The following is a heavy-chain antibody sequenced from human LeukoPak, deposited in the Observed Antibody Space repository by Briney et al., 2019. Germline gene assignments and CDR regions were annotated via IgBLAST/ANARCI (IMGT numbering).Heavy chain of an antibody. J-gene: IGHJ6*03. V-gene: IGHV3-49*04. CDR1: GFTFGDYA. Sequence: GGSLRLACTASGFTFGDYAMSWVRQAPGKGREWVGFIRSKAYGGIREYAAAVRGRFTISRDDYKSIAYLQMNSLKTEDTAVYYCVGSPPYDFWSGYLHYYYYYMDVWGKGNTVTVSS. CDR2: IRSKAYGGIR. CDR3: VGSPPYDFWSGYLHYYYYYMDV. D-gene: IGHD3-3*01.